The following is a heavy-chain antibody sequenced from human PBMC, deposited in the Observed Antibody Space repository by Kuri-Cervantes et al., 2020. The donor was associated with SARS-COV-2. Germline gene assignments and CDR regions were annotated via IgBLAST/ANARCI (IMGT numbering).Heavy chain of an antibody. Sequence: SRPASGFTFSSYWMSWARQAPGKGLEWVAVTSYDGSNKYYADSVKGRFTISRDNSKNTLYLQMNSLRAEDTAVYYCRAYCGSDCYSGVDYWGQGTLVTVSS. J-gene: IGHJ4*02. CDR3: RAYCGSDCYSGVDY. V-gene: IGHV3-30*01. CDR2: TSYDGSNK. D-gene: IGHD2-21*02. CDR1: GFTFSSYW.